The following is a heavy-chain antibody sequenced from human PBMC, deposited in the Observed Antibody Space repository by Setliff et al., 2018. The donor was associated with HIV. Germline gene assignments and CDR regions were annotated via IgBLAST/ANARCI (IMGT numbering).Heavy chain of an antibody. CDR3: TKHSRYYDGSGYS. J-gene: IGHJ5*02. Sequence: PGGSLRLSCAASGFTFNNYAISWVRQAPGKGLEWVSIVYSGGGAKFYPNSAKGRFIISRDNSKNTVSLQMNSLRADDTAIYYCTKHSRYYDGSGYSWGQGTLVTVSS. D-gene: IGHD3-22*01. V-gene: IGHV3-23*03. CDR2: VYSGGGAK. CDR1: GFTFNNYA.